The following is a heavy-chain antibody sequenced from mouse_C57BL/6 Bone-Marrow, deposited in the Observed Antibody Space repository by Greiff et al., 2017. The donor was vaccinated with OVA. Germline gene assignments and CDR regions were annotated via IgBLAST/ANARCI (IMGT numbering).Heavy chain of an antibody. V-gene: IGHV1-59*01. J-gene: IGHJ2*01. CDR1: GYTFTSYW. CDR3: ARGNWDYFDY. Sequence: VQLQQPGAELVRPGTSVKLSCKASGYTFTSYWMHWVKQRPGQGLEWIGVIDPSDSYTNYNQTFKGKATLTVDTSSSTAYMQLSSLTSEDSAVYYCARGNWDYFDYWGQGTTLTVSS. CDR2: IDPSDSYT. D-gene: IGHD4-1*01.